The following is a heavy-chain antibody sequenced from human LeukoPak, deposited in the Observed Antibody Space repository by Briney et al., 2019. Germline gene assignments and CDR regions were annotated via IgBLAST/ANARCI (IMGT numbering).Heavy chain of an antibody. V-gene: IGHV1-69*05. J-gene: IGHJ5*02. CDR2: IIPIFGTA. CDR1: GGTFSSYA. CDR3: ARDSSSWHGTNWFDP. D-gene: IGHD6-13*01. Sequence: ASVKVSCKASGGTFSSYAIGWVRQAPGQGLEWMGGIIPIFGTANYAQKFQGRVTITTDESTSTAYMELSSLRSEDTAVYYCARDSSSWHGTNWFDPWGQGTLVTVSS.